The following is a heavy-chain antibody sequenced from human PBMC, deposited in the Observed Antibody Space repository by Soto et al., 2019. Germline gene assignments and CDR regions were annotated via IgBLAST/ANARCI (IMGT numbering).Heavy chain of an antibody. CDR1: GGSISSSSYY. CDR2: IYYTGST. CDR3: ARHLMATVTRWFDP. J-gene: IGHJ5*02. Sequence: SETLSLTCTVSGGSISSSSYYWGWIRQPPGKGLEWIGTIYYTGSTYYNPSLKSRVTISVDTSKNQFSLKLSSVTAADTAVYYCARHLMATVTRWFDPWGQGTLVTV. V-gene: IGHV4-39*01. D-gene: IGHD4-17*01.